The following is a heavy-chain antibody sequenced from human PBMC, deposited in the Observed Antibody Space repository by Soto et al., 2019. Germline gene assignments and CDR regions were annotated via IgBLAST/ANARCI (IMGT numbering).Heavy chain of an antibody. CDR3: AKHYCGSSTTCFDAFDF. J-gene: IGHJ3*01. D-gene: IGHD2-2*01. V-gene: IGHV3-23*01. CDR1: GFTFSSYA. CDR2: ISGSGGDT. Sequence: GGSLRLSCAASGFTFSSYAMSWVRQAPGKWLEWVSAISGSGGDTYYADSVQGRFTISRDNSKNTLYLQMSSLRAEDTAVYYCAKHYCGSSTTCFDAFDFWGQGXMVTV.